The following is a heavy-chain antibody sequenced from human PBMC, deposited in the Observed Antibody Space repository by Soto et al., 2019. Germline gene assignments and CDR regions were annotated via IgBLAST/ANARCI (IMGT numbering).Heavy chain of an antibody. J-gene: IGHJ6*02. V-gene: IGHV1-69*13. D-gene: IGHD3-3*01. CDR3: ARRDFWSGYGQWYYYGMDV. Sequence: SVKVSCKASGYTFTGYYMHWVRQAPGQGLEWMGGIIPIFGTANYAQKFQGRVTITADESTSTAYMELSSLRSEDTAVYYCARRDFWSGYGQWYYYGMDVWGQGTTVTVSS. CDR2: IIPIFGTA. CDR1: GYTFTGYY.